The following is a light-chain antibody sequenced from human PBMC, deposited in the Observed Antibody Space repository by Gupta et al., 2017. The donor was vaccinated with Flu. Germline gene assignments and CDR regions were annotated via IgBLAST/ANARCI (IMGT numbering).Light chain of an antibody. CDR1: QTISTS. CDR2: DAS. V-gene: IGKV1-39*01. Sequence: GDRVTITCRASQTISTSLNWYQQKAGQSPSLLIYDASTVQSGVPSRFAGSGSGTYFTLTINNVQPEDFATYYCQQGYNTPLTFGQGTRLEI. CDR3: QQGYNTPLT. J-gene: IGKJ5*01.